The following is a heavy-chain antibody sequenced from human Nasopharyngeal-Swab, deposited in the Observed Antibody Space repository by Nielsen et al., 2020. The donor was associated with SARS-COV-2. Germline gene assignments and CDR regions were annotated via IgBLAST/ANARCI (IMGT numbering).Heavy chain of an antibody. CDR2: IRSKANSYAT. CDR3: ATDHPPTEGQLYYYYGMDV. CDR1: GFTFSGSA. J-gene: IGHJ6*02. V-gene: IGHV3-73*01. Sequence: GGSLRLSCAASGFTFSGSAMHWVRQASGKGLESVGRIRSKANSYATAYAASVKGRFTISRDDSKNTAYLQMNSLKTEDTAVYYCATDHPPTEGQLYYYYGMDVWGQGTTVTVSS. D-gene: IGHD1-1*01.